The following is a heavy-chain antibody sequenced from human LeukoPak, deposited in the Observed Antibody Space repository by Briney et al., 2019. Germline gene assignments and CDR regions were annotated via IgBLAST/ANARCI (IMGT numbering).Heavy chain of an antibody. V-gene: IGHV3-21*01. CDR1: GFTFSSYS. J-gene: IGHJ4*02. CDR2: ISGSSSYI. CDR3: ARVEDVYTSSPYFDY. D-gene: IGHD6-6*01. Sequence: GGSLRLSCPASGFTFSSYSMNWVRQAPGKGLEWVSSISGSSSYIYYADSMKGRFTISRDNARNSLYLQMNSLRAEDTAVYYCARVEDVYTSSPYFDYWGQGTLVTVSS.